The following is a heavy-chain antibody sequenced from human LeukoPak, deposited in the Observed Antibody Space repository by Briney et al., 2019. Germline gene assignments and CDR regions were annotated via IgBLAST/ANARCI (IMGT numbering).Heavy chain of an antibody. D-gene: IGHD3-22*01. CDR1: GFTFNSYT. V-gene: IGHV3-21*01. CDR3: AREEDSRAIRTSDGLDV. CDR2: VSKSSDYI. Sequence: PGGSLRLFCAASGFTFNSYTMNWVRQAPGKGLEWVSCVSKSSDYIYYADSVRGRFTISRDNAKNLVYLEMNSPRAEDTGVYYCAREEDSRAIRTSDGLDVWGEGTTVTVSP. J-gene: IGHJ6*04.